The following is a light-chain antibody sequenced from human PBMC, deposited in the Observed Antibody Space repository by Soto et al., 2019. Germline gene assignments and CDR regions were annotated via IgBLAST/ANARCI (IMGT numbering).Light chain of an antibody. CDR2: DAS. V-gene: IGKV3-11*01. J-gene: IGKJ5*01. CDR3: QQRSNWPPLIS. CDR1: QSVNCY. Sequence: EIVLTQSPATLSLSPGARATLSCRASQSVNCYLAWYQQKPGQAPRLLIYDASNRATGIPARFSGSGSGTDFTLTISSLEPEDFAVYYCQQRSNWPPLISFGQGTRLEIK.